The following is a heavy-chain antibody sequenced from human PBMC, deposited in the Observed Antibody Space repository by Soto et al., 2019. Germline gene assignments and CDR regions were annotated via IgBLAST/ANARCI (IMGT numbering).Heavy chain of an antibody. V-gene: IGHV3-15*01. D-gene: IGHD6-19*01. CDR1: GFTFSNAW. Sequence: GGSLRLSCAASGFTFSNAWMSWVRQAPGKGLEWVGRIKSKTDGGTTDYAAPVKGRFTISRDDSKNTLYLQMNSLKTEDTAVYYCTTDGYSSGWPFDYWGQGTLVTVSS. J-gene: IGHJ4*02. CDR3: TTDGYSSGWPFDY. CDR2: IKSKTDGGTT.